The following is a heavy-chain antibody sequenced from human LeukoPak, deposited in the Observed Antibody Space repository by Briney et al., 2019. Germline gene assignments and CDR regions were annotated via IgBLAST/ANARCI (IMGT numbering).Heavy chain of an antibody. Sequence: ASVKVSCKASGYTFTSYDINWVRQATGQGLEWMGWISAYNGNTNYAQKLQGRVTMTTDTSTSTAYMELRSLRSDDTAVYYCARDTRHRDFDYWGQGTLVTVSS. CDR3: ARDTRHRDFDY. V-gene: IGHV1-18*01. CDR1: GYTFTSYD. CDR2: ISAYNGNT. J-gene: IGHJ4*02.